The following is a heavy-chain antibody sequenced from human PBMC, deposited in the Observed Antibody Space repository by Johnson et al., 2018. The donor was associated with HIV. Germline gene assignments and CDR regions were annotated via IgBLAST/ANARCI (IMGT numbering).Heavy chain of an antibody. CDR2: ISYDGSNK. CDR3: AREALPRGLQSSFGGAFDI. J-gene: IGHJ3*02. V-gene: IGHV3-30*03. D-gene: IGHD4-23*01. CDR1: GFTVSSNY. Sequence: VQLVESGGGLVQPGGSLRLSCAASGFTVSSNYMSWVRQAPGKGLEWVAVISYDGSNKHFADSVKGRFTISRDTSENTVYLQMNSLRAEDTAVYYCAREALPRGLQSSFGGAFDIWGQGTMVTVSS.